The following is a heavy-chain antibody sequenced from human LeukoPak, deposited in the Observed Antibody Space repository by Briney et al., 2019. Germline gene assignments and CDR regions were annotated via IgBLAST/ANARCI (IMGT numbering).Heavy chain of an antibody. CDR3: ARDIVYLIDEDYG. CDR1: GSSFNTYY. D-gene: IGHD4-17*01. V-gene: IGHV4-4*07. J-gene: IGHJ4*02. Sequence: PSETLSLTCSVSGSSFNTYYWSWIRQPAGKALEWIGRIHTSGSADYSPSLQSRVTISVDMSKKEFSLKLTSVIAADTAVYYCARDIVYLIDEDYGWGQGILVTVSS. CDR2: IHTSGSA.